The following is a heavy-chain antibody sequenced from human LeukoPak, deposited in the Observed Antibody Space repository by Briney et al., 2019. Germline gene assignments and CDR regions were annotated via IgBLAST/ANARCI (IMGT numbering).Heavy chain of an antibody. V-gene: IGHV4-61*02. CDR1: GGSISSGSYY. Sequence: SQTLSLTCTVSGGSISSGSYYWSWIRQPAGKGLEWIGRTYTSGSTNYNPSLKSRVTISVDTSKNQFSLKLSSVTAADTAVYYCARIPAAIGIYYYYYMDVWGKGTTVTVSS. J-gene: IGHJ6*03. D-gene: IGHD2-2*01. CDR2: TYTSGST. CDR3: ARIPAAIGIYYYYYMDV.